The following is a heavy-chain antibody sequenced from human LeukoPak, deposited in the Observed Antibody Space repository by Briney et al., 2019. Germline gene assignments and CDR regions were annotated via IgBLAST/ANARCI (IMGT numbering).Heavy chain of an antibody. V-gene: IGHV1-2*02. CDR1: GYTFTGYY. J-gene: IGHJ5*02. CDR3: ARNRYNYGGNWFDP. CDR2: INPNSGGT. Sequence: ASVKVSCKASGYTFTGYYMHWVRQPPGQGLEWMGWINPNSGGTNYAQKFQGRVTMTRETSISTAYMELSRLRSDDTAVYYCARNRYNYGGNWFDPWGQGTLVTVSS. D-gene: IGHD5-18*01.